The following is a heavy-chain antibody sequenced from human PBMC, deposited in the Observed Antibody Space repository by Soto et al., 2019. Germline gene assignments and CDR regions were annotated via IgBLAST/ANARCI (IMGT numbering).Heavy chain of an antibody. CDR1: GYIFTSLA. CDR3: ARDLDAYNSTGY. J-gene: IGHJ4*02. D-gene: IGHD1-1*01. V-gene: IGHV1-3*01. Sequence: ASVKVSCKASGYIFTSLAMHWVRQAPGQRLEWMGWINPGNGNTKYSQSFQGRVTITRDTSASTAYMELSSLRSEDTAVYYCARDLDAYNSTGYWGQGTLVTVSS. CDR2: INPGNGNT.